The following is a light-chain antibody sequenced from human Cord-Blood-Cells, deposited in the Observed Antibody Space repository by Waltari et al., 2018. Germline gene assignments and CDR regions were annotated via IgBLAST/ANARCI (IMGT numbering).Light chain of an antibody. J-gene: IGLJ2*01. Sequence: SALTQPASVSASPGQSITIPCTGPSSDVGGYNQFSWYQQHPRKAPKLMIYDVSNRPSGVSNRFSGSKSGNTASLTISGLQAEDESDYYCSSYTSSSTVVFGGGTKLTVL. V-gene: IGLV2-14*01. CDR2: DVS. CDR1: SSDVGGYNQ. CDR3: SSYTSSSTVV.